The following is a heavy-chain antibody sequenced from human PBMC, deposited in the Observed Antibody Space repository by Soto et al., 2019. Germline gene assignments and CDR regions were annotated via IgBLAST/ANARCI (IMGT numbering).Heavy chain of an antibody. CDR3: ARRLIRYCTNGVCYGEFDY. J-gene: IGHJ4*02. CDR1: GGSFSGYY. D-gene: IGHD2-8*01. Sequence: SETLSLTCAVYGGSFSGYYWSWIHQPPGKGLEWIGEINHSGSTNYNPSLKSRVTISVDTSKNQFSLKLSSVTAADTAVYYCARRLIRYCTNGVCYGEFDYWGQGTLVTVSS. V-gene: IGHV4-34*01. CDR2: INHSGST.